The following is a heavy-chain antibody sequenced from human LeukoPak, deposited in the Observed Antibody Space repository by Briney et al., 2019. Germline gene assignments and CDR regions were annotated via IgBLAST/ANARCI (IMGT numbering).Heavy chain of an antibody. CDR2: ISWNSGSI. D-gene: IGHD3-10*01. V-gene: IGHV3-9*03. Sequence: GGSLRLSCAASGFRFDDCAMHWVRQAPGKGLEWVSGISWNSGSIGYADSVKGRFTISRDNAKNSLYLQMNSLRAEDMALYYCAKASGSGSFSNWFDPWGQGTLVTVSS. J-gene: IGHJ5*02. CDR3: AKASGSGSFSNWFDP. CDR1: GFRFDDCA.